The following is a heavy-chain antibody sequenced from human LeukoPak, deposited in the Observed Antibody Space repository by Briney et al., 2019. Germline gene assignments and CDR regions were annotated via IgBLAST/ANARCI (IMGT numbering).Heavy chain of an antibody. D-gene: IGHD6-13*01. CDR1: GYTFTSYG. Sequence: GASVKVSCKASGYTFTSYGISWVRQAPGQGLEWMGGIIPIFGTANYAQKFQGRVTITADKSTSTAYMELSSLRSEDTAVYYCARGESSSWFRDYYYYYMDVWGKGTTVTVSS. CDR2: IIPIFGTA. CDR3: ARGESSSWFRDYYYYYMDV. V-gene: IGHV1-69*06. J-gene: IGHJ6*03.